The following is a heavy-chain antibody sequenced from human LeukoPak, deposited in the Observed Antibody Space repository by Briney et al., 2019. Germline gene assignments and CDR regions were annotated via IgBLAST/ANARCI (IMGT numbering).Heavy chain of an antibody. CDR3: ARFGSSWSPDHDAFDI. CDR1: GYTFTSYY. J-gene: IGHJ3*02. Sequence: ASVKVSCKASGYTFTSYYMHWVRQAPGQGLEWMGIINPSGGSTSYAQKFQGRVTMTRDTSTSTVYMERSSLRSEDTAVYYCARFGSSWSPDHDAFDIWGQGTMVTVSS. D-gene: IGHD6-13*01. V-gene: IGHV1-46*01. CDR2: INPSGGST.